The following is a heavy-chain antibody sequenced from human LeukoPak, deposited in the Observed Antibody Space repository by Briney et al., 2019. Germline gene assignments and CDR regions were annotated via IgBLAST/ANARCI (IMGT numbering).Heavy chain of an antibody. Sequence: PGGSLRLSCAASGFTFSSYWMHWVRQVPGKGLVWVSRINSDGSGTSYANSVKGRFTIYRDNSKNTLYLQMNSLRAEDTAVYYCAKDVDPFGYSYGYVPDYWGQGTLVTVSS. CDR1: GFTFSSYW. D-gene: IGHD5-18*01. V-gene: IGHV3-74*01. CDR2: INSDGSGT. CDR3: AKDVDPFGYSYGYVPDY. J-gene: IGHJ4*02.